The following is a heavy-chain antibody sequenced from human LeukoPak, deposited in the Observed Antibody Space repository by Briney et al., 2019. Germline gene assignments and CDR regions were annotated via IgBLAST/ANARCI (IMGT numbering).Heavy chain of an antibody. CDR1: GFTFTRHW. J-gene: IGHJ4*02. D-gene: IGHD4-17*01. CDR2: VKKDGNQ. V-gene: IGHV3-7*01. Sequence: PGGSLRLSCAASGFTFTRHWMGWVRQAPGKGLEWVASVKKDGNQSSEDSVKGRFIISRDNATNTLSLQQSNLRVEDTAIYFCARGPDYGDRLDYDYWGQGTLVTVSS. CDR3: ARGPDYGDRLDYDY.